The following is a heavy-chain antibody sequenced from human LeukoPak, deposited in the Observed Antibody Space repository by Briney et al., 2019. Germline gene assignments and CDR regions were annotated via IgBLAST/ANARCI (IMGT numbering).Heavy chain of an antibody. CDR3: ARDRPYGGKGDFDY. CDR2: IHTDGST. CDR1: GFSVSNHY. D-gene: IGHD4-23*01. J-gene: IGHJ4*02. Sequence: AGGSLRLSCAASGFSVSNHYMNWVRQAPGKGLEWVSVIHTDGSTYSSDSVKGRFTISRDNSKNTLFLQMNSLRAEDTAVYYCARDRPYGGKGDFDYWGQGTLVTVSS. V-gene: IGHV3-66*01.